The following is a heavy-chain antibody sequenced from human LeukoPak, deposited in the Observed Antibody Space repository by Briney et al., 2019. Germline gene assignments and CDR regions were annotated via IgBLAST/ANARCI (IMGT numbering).Heavy chain of an antibody. CDR1: GGTFSTYA. CDR2: IIPIFGTA. V-gene: IGHV1-69*05. Sequence: SVKVSCKASGGTFSTYAINWVRQAPGQGLEWMGGIIPIFGTANYAKKFQGRVTISTDESTSTAYMELSSLISENTAVYYCARVFARGGEISGSYYYYWGQGTLVTVSS. D-gene: IGHD3-10*01. CDR3: ARVFARGGEISGSYYYY. J-gene: IGHJ4*02.